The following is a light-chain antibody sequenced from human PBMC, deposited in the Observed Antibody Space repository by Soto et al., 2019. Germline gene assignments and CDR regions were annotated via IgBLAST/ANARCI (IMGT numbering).Light chain of an antibody. J-gene: IGLJ1*01. CDR1: SSDVGRYNH. V-gene: IGLV2-14*01. CDR2: EVS. CDR3: SSYTISGLFV. Sequence: QSALTQPASVSGSPGQSITISCTGTSSDVGRYNHVSWYQHHPGKAPKLIISEVSNRPSGVSNRFSGSKSGYTASLTISGLQAEDEADYYCSSYTISGLFVFGTGTKLTVL.